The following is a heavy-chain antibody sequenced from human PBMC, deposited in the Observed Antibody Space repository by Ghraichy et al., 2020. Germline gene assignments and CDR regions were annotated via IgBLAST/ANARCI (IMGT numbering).Heavy chain of an antibody. D-gene: IGHD4-17*01. V-gene: IGHV3-74*01. CDR1: GFTFSSSW. CDR3: VRDHPYGDSF. J-gene: IGHJ4*02. CDR2: MNSDGRDT. Sequence: GVLNISCAASGFTFSSSWMHWVRQDLGKGLVWVSRMNSDGRDTRYAVSVKGRFTMSRDNARNTLYLQMNSLRAEDTAVYYCVRDHPYGDSFWGPGTLVTVSS.